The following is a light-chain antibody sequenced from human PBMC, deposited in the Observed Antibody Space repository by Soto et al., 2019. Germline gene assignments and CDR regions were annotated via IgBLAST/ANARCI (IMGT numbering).Light chain of an antibody. CDR3: QSYDSSLSGLGV. Sequence: QSVLTQPPSVSGAPGQRVTISCTGSSSNIGAGYDVHWYQQLPGTAPKLLIYGNSNRPSGVPDRFSGSKSGTPASLAITGLQAEDEADYYCQSYDSSLSGLGVFGGGTKLTVL. CDR1: SSNIGAGYD. J-gene: IGLJ2*01. CDR2: GNS. V-gene: IGLV1-40*01.